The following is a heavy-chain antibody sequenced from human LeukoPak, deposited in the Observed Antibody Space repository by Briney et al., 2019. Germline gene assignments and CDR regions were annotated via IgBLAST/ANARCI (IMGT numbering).Heavy chain of an antibody. CDR1: GGSFRGYY. CDR3: ARGSRSSWYGGGYYFDY. J-gene: IGHJ4*02. CDR2: INHSGST. D-gene: IGHD6-13*01. Sequence: QPSETLSLTCAVYGGSFRGYYWSWIRQPPGKGLEWIGEINHSGSTNYNPSLKSRVTISVDTSKNQFSLKLSSVTAADTAVYYCARGSRSSWYGGGYYFDYWGQGTLVTVSS. V-gene: IGHV4-34*01.